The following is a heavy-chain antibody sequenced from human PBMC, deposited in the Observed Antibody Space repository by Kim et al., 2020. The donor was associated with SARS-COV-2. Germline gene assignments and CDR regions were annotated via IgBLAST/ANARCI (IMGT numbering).Heavy chain of an antibody. CDR2: NSGNT. CDR3: VRDRELQY. J-gene: IGHJ4*02. D-gene: IGHD3-10*01. V-gene: IGHV4-59*01. Sequence: NSGNTPYNPTLKSRVTLSVDTSKNPLSLKLSSVTAADTAVYYCVRDRELQYWGQGTLVTVSS.